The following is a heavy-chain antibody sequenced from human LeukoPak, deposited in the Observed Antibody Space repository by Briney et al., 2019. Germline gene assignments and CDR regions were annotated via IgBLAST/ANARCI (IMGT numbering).Heavy chain of an antibody. J-gene: IGHJ6*03. V-gene: IGHV1-69*13. Sequence: SVKVSCKASGGTFSSYAISWVRQAPGQGLEWMGGIIPIFGTANYAQKFQGRVTITADESTSTAYMELSSLRPEDTAVYYCARALLLTHYYYYYMDVWGKGTTVTVSS. CDR3: ARALLLTHYYYYYMDV. CDR2: IIPIFGTA. D-gene: IGHD4/OR15-4a*01. CDR1: GGTFSSYA.